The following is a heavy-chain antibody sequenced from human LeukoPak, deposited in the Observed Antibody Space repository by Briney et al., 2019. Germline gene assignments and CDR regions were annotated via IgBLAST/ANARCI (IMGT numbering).Heavy chain of an antibody. V-gene: IGHV3-30*18. Sequence: GGSLRLSCAASGFTFSSYGMHWVRQAPGKGLEWVAVISYDGSNKYYADSVKGRFTISRDNSKNTLYLQMNSLRAEDTAVYYCAKDLGYYYGSGPPKDYWGQGTLVTVSS. CDR3: AKDLGYYYGSGPPKDY. CDR2: ISYDGSNK. CDR1: GFTFSSYG. J-gene: IGHJ4*02. D-gene: IGHD3-10*01.